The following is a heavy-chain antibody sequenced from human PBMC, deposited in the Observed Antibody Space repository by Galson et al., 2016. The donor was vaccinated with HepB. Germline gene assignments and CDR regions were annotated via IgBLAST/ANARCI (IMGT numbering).Heavy chain of an antibody. Sequence: SVKVSCKASGYSFVSHDIDWIRQTAGQGLEWMGWMNPNSANTGYAQHFQGRVTMTRDSSTSTAYMEVSSLRSEDTAVYYCARAVRGSFLTEPWGQGTLVTVSS. J-gene: IGHJ5*02. V-gene: IGHV1-8*01. CDR2: MNPNSANT. CDR3: ARAVRGSFLTEP. CDR1: GYSFVSHD.